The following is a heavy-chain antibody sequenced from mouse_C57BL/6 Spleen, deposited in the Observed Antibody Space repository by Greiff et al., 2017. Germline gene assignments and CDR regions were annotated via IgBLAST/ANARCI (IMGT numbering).Heavy chain of an antibody. Sequence: VKLVESGPGLVQPSQSLSITCTVSGFSLTSYGVHWVRQSPGKGLEWLGVIWSGGSTDYNAAFISRLSISKDNSKSQVFFKMNSLQADDTAIYYCARDYYGSSYPAFAYWGQGTLVTVSA. J-gene: IGHJ3*01. CDR1: GFSLTSYG. CDR2: IWSGGST. CDR3: ARDYYGSSYPAFAY. V-gene: IGHV2-2*01. D-gene: IGHD1-1*01.